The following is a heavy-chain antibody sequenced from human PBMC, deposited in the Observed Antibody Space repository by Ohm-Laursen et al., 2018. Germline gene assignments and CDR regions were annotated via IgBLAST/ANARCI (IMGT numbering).Heavy chain of an antibody. J-gene: IGHJ6*02. D-gene: IGHD3-16*01. CDR2: IIGSGDST. V-gene: IGHV3-23*01. CDR3: VKIRGGSIGPYYYYYDMDV. CDR1: GFTFSSYE. Sequence: SLRLSCTASGFTFSSYEMNWVRQAPGKGLEWVLGIIGSGDSTYYADSVKGRFTISRDNSKNTLYMQMNSLRAEDTAVYYCVKIRGGSIGPYYYYYDMDVWGQGTTVTVSS.